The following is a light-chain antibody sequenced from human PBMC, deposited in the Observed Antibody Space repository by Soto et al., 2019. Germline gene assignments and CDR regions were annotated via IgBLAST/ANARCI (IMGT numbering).Light chain of an antibody. V-gene: IGKV1-39*01. CDR2: AAS. Sequence: DIQMTQSPSSLSASVGDRVNITCRASQSISSYLNWYQQKPGKAPKLLVYAASRLQSGVPSRFSGPGSGTDFTLTISSLQPQDFAAYYCQLSFSTPFTFGPRNKPDIK. CDR3: QLSFSTPFT. J-gene: IGKJ3*01. CDR1: QSISSY.